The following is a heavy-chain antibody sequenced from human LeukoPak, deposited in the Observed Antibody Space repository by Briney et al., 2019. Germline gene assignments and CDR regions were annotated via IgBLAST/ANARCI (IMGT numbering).Heavy chain of an antibody. CDR3: ARESSQDNPAFDI. CDR2: ISGSGGST. D-gene: IGHD5-24*01. J-gene: IGHJ3*02. Sequence: PGGTLRLSCAASGFIFRSYGMSWVRQAPGKGLEWVSDISGSGGSTYYADSVKGRFTISRDNSKNTLYLQMNSLRAEDTAVYYCARESSQDNPAFDIWGQGTMVTVSS. V-gene: IGHV3-23*01. CDR1: GFIFRSYG.